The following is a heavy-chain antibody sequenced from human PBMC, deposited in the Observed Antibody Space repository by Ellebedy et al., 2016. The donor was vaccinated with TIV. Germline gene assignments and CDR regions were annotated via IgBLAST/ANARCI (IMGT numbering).Heavy chain of an antibody. CDR1: GGSISSYY. CDR2: INHSGST. V-gene: IGHV4-34*01. Sequence: SETLSLXXTVSGGSISSYYWSWIRQPPGKGLEWIGEINHSGSTNYNPSLKSRVTISVDTSKNQFSLKLSSVTAADTAVYYCAMIVVVPAAIGDYWGQGTLVTVSS. D-gene: IGHD2-2*01. CDR3: AMIVVVPAAIGDY. J-gene: IGHJ4*02.